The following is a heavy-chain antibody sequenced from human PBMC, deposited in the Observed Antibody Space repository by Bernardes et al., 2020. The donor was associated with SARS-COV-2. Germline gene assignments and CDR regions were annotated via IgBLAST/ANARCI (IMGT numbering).Heavy chain of an antibody. CDR1: GFSFDDYA. V-gene: IGHV3-9*01. CDR2: ISWNGANI. CDR3: AKDIYRSNNITCHGGID. D-gene: IGHD4-4*01. J-gene: IGHJ4*02. Sequence: GGSLRLSCVGSGFSFDDYAMHWVRQAPGKGLEWVSGISWNGANIGYADSVKGRFTISRDNAKNSLNLQMNSLRVEDTALYYCAKDIYRSNNITCHGGIDWGQGTLVTVSS.